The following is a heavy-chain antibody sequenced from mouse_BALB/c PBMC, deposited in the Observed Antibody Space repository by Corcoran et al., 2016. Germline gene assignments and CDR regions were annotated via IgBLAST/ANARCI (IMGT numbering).Heavy chain of an antibody. Sequence: EVQLQQSGPELVKPGASVKMSCKASGYTFTSYVMHWVKQKPGQGLEWIGYINPYNDGTKYNAKFKGKATLTSDKSSSTAYMELSSLTSEDSAVYYCAMITTGPWFAYWGQGTLVTVSA. CDR3: AMITTGPWFAY. CDR1: GYTFTSYV. V-gene: IGHV1S136*01. CDR2: INPYNDGT. D-gene: IGHD2-4*01. J-gene: IGHJ3*01.